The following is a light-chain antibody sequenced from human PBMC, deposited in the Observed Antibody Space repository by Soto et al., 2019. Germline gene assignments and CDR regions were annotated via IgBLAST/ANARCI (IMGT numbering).Light chain of an antibody. J-gene: IGLJ2*01. V-gene: IGLV2-14*01. CDR1: SSDVGGYNY. Sequence: QSVLTQPASVSGSPGQSITISCTGTSSDVGGYNYVSWYQQHPGKVPKLIIYEVNNRPSGVSYRFSGSKSGNTASLTISGLQAEYVVDYYCSSYTVIASPAFGG. CDR3: SSYTVIASPA. CDR2: EVN.